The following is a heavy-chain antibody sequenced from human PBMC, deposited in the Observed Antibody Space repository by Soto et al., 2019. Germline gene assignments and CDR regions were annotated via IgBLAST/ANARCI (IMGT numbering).Heavy chain of an antibody. CDR2: ISGSGGST. D-gene: IGHD5-12*01. CDR1: GFTFSSYA. CDR3: ARVPPRGYSGYDLDYFDY. V-gene: IGHV3-23*01. J-gene: IGHJ4*02. Sequence: GGSLRLSCAASGFTFSSYAMSWVRQAPGKGLEWVSAISGSGGSTYYADSVKGRFTISRDNAKNTLYLQMNSLRAEDTAVYYCARVPPRGYSGYDLDYFDYWGQGTLVTVSS.